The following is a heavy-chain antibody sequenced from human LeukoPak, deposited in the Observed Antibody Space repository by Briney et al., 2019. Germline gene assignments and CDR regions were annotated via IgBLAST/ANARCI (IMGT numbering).Heavy chain of an antibody. Sequence: GGSLRLSCTASGFTFGDYAMSWVRQAPGKGLEWVANIKQDGSEKHYVDSVEGRFTVSRDNAENSLYLQMNSLRVEDTAPYYYAMSTVFDYWGQGTLVTVSS. J-gene: IGHJ4*02. D-gene: IGHD4-17*01. CDR3: AMSTVFDY. CDR2: IKQDGSEK. CDR1: GFTFGDYA. V-gene: IGHV3-7*01.